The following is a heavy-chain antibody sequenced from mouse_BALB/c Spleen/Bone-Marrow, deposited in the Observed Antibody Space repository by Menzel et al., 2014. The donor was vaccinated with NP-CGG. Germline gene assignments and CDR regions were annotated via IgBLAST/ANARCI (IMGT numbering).Heavy chain of an antibody. J-gene: IGHJ3*01. CDR3: ARDRGGSY. V-gene: IGHV2-9*02. CDR1: GFSLTSYG. CDR2: IWAGGST. Sequence: QVQLRQPGPGLVAPSQSLSITCTVSGFSLTSYGVHWVCQPPGKGLEWLGVIWAGGSTNYNSALMSRLSISKDNSKSQVFLKMNSLQTDDTAMYYCARDRGGSYWGQGTLVTVSA.